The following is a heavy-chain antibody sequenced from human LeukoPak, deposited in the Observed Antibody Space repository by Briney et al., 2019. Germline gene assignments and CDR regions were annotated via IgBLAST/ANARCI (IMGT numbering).Heavy chain of an antibody. D-gene: IGHD4-17*01. CDR2: INHSGST. CDR1: GGSIRGYY. Sequence: SETLSLTCTVSGGSIRGYYWSWIRQPPGKGLEWIGEINHSGSTNYNPSLKSRVTILVDTSKNQFSLKLSSVTAADTAVYYCARGHSPVTTRVSYFQHWGQGTQVTVSS. CDR3: ARGHSPVTTRVSYFQH. J-gene: IGHJ1*01. V-gene: IGHV4-34*01.